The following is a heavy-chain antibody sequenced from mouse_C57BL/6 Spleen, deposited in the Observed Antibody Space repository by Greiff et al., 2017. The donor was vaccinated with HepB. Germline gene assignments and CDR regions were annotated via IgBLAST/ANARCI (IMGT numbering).Heavy chain of an antibody. V-gene: IGHV1-59*01. CDR1: GYTFTSYW. Sequence: QVQLQQPGAELVRPGTSVKLSCKASGYTFTSYWMHWVKQRPGQGLEWIGVIDPSDSYTNYNQKFKGKATLTVDTSSSTAYIQLSSLTSEDSAVYYCARERDAMDYWGQGTSVTVSS. CDR2: IDPSDSYT. CDR3: ARERDAMDY. J-gene: IGHJ4*01.